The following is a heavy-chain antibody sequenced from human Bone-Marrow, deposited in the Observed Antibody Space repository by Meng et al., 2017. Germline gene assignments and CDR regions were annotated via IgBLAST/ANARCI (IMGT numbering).Heavy chain of an antibody. CDR1: GYTFTNHF. Sequence: ASVKASCKASGYTFTNHFIHWMRQAPGQGLEWMGRINPNSGGTNFALKFQGRVTMTSDTSINTASMELSRLRSEDTAVYYCARVAAGYSGVFDSWGQGTLVTVSS. J-gene: IGHJ4*02. D-gene: IGHD1-26*01. V-gene: IGHV1-2*06. CDR3: ARVAAGYSGVFDS. CDR2: INPNSGGT.